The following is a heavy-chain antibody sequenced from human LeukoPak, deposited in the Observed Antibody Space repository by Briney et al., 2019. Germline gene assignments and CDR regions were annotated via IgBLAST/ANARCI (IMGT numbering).Heavy chain of an antibody. CDR3: ARDGYCSSTSCYFDFDY. D-gene: IGHD2-2*03. Sequence: ASVKVSCKASGYTFTGYYMHWVRQAPGQGLEWMGWINPNSGGTNYAQKFQGRVTMTRDTSISTAYMELSRLRSDDTAVYYCARDGYCSSTSCYFDFDYWGQGTLVTVSS. J-gene: IGHJ4*02. CDR2: INPNSGGT. V-gene: IGHV1-2*02. CDR1: GYTFTGYY.